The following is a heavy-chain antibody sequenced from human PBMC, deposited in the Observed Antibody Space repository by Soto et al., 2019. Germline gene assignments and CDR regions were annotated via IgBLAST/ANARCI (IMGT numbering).Heavy chain of an antibody. CDR3: ARSYYDFWSGYLGYYGMDV. CDR1: GGSISSSSYY. Sequence: SETLSLTCTVSGGSISSSSYYWGWIRQPPGKGLEWIGSIYYSGSTYYNPSLKSRVTISVDTSKNQFSLKLSSVTAADTAVYYCARSYYDFWSGYLGYYGMDVWGQGTXVTVSS. CDR2: IYYSGST. J-gene: IGHJ6*02. V-gene: IGHV4-39*01. D-gene: IGHD3-3*01.